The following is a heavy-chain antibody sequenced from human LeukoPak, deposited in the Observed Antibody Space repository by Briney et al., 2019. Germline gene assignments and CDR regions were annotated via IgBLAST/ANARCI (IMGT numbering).Heavy chain of an antibody. Sequence: SETLSLTCAVYGGSFSGYYWSWIRQPPGKGLEWIGEINHSGSTNYNPSLKSRVTISVDTSKNQFSLKLSSVTAADTAVYYCARVADXSGXSCYSEYFQHWGQGTLVTVSS. J-gene: IGHJ1*01. V-gene: IGHV4-34*01. CDR1: GGSFSGYY. CDR3: ARVADXSGXSCYSEYFQH. D-gene: IGHD2-15*01. CDR2: INHSGST.